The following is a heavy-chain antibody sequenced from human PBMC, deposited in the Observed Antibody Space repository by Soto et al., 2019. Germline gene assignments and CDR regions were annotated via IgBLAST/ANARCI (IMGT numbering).Heavy chain of an antibody. CDR2: INKDGGER. J-gene: IGHJ6*02. CDR1: GSTFSSYW. D-gene: IGHD3-9*01. V-gene: IGHV3-7*03. Sequence: EVQLVESGGGLVQPGGSLRLSCAASGSTFSSYWMSWVRQAPGKGLEWVANINKDGGERHYVDSVKGRFNISRDNAKNSQLLQMTPLQAEDTAVYYRVRGGTERWLDYLGLDVWGQGTTVTVSS. CDR3: VRGGTERWLDYLGLDV.